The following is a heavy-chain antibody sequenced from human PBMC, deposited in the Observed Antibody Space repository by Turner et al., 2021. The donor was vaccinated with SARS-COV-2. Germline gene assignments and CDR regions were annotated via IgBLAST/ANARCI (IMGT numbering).Heavy chain of an antibody. CDR1: GFTFRSNN. CDR2: ISSGSSTI. D-gene: IGHD3-3*01. J-gene: IGHJ6*02. CDR3: ARAIQYYDFWSGYFGAYGMDV. Sequence: EVQLVDSGGGLVQPGGSLRLSCAASGFTFRSNNMNWVRQAPGKGLEWVSYISSGSSTIYYADSVKGRFTISRDNAKNSLYLQMNSLRAEDTAVYYCARAIQYYDFWSGYFGAYGMDVWGQGTTVTVSS. V-gene: IGHV3-48*01.